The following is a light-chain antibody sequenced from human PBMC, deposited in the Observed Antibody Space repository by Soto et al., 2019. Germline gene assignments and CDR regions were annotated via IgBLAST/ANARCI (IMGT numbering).Light chain of an antibody. CDR1: ESVGSD. Sequence: ENVLTQSPATLSLSPGEGATLSCRASESVGSDLAWYQQKPGQPPRLLIYDVSGRATGVPARFSASGSGADFPPAVSRLDREDLGVDYCQQPDSWPITWGGGTKVDI. CDR3: QQPDSWPIT. J-gene: IGKJ4*01. V-gene: IGKV3-11*01. CDR2: DVS.